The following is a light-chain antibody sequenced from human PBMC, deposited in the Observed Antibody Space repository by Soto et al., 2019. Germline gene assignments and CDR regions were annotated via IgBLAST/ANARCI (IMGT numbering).Light chain of an antibody. CDR1: QSVSSY. J-gene: IGKJ1*01. Sequence: EIVLTQSPATLSLSPGEIAALSCRASQSVSSYLAWYQQKPGQAPRLLIYDASNRATGIPARFSGSGSGTEFTLTISSLQSEDFAVYYCQQYNNWPRTFGQGTKVDI. V-gene: IGKV3-15*01. CDR3: QQYNNWPRT. CDR2: DAS.